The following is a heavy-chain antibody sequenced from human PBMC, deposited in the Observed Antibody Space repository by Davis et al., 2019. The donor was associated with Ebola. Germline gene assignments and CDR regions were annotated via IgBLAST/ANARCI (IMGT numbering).Heavy chain of an antibody. CDR3: ARGGRWLQNGFDP. D-gene: IGHD5-24*01. J-gene: IGHJ5*02. V-gene: IGHV3-11*06. CDR2: ISSSSSYT. Sequence: GESLKISCAASGFTFSDYYMSWIRQAPGKGLEWVSYISSSSSYTNYADSVKGRFTISRDNAKNTLYLQMNSLRAEGTAVYYCARGGRWLQNGFDPWGQGTLVTVSS. CDR1: GFTFSDYY.